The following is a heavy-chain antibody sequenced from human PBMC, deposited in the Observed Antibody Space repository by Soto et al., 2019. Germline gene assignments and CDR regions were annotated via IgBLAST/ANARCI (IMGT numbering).Heavy chain of an antibody. J-gene: IGHJ6*02. CDR1: GGSISSGGYY. CDR2: IYYSGST. D-gene: IGHD3-3*01. CDR3: ARDIVVRPSFGVVISYYYGMDV. Sequence: SETLSLTCTVSGGSISSGGYYWSWIRQHPGKGLEWIGYIYYSGSTYYNPSLKSRVTISGDTSKNQFSLKLSSGTAADTAVYYCARDIVVRPSFGVVISYYYGMDVWGQGTTVTVSS. V-gene: IGHV4-31*03.